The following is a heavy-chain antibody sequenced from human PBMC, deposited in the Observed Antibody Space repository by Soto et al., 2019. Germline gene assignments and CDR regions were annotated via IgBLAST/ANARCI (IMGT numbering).Heavy chain of an antibody. CDR3: ARIRDRIRGYSSSWLDY. Sequence: PSETLSLTCTVSDGSISTRDYYWGWIRQPPGRGLEWIGSIYQSGTTYYSPSLRSRVTISVDTSKNQFSLKLSSVTAADTAVYYCARIRDRIRGYSSSWLDYWGQGTLVTVSS. J-gene: IGHJ4*02. D-gene: IGHD6-13*01. CDR1: DGSISTRDYY. CDR2: IYQSGTT. V-gene: IGHV4-39*01.